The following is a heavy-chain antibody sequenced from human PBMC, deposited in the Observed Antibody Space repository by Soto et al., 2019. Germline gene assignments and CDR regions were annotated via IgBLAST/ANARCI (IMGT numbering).Heavy chain of an antibody. CDR2: IIPIFGTA. CDR1: GGTFSSYA. D-gene: IGHD2-21*02. Sequence: SVKVSCKASGGTFSSYAISWVRQAPGQGLEWMGGIIPIFGTANYAQKFQGRVTITADESTSTAYMELSSLRSEDTAVYYCARAYCGGDCYSTYLYSIDYWGQGTLVTAPQ. J-gene: IGHJ4*02. V-gene: IGHV1-69*13. CDR3: ARAYCGGDCYSTYLYSIDY.